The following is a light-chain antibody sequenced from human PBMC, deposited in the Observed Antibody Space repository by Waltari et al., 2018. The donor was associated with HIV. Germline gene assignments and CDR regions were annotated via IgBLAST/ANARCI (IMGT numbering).Light chain of an antibody. J-gene: IGLJ3*02. V-gene: IGLV1-40*01. CDR1: NPPIYAAYT. CDR2: GNT. CDR3: QSYDISLCGWV. Sequence: SVLLHPPSLSRAPPLTLTPSCPRTNPPIYAAYTLPRYQQFPGTAPKVPIYGNTYRPSGVPDRFSGSKSGSSASLLITGRQAEDDADYYCQSYDISLCGWVFGGGTKLTVL.